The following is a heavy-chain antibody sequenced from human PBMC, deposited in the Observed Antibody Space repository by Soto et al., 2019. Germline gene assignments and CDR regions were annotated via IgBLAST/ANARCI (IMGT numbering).Heavy chain of an antibody. CDR1: GGSISSGDYY. CDR2: IYYSGST. V-gene: IGHV4-30-4*01. J-gene: IGHJ4*02. D-gene: IGHD3-22*01. Sequence: SETLSLTCTVSGGSISSGDYYWSWIRQPPGKGLEWIGYIYYSGSTYYNPSLKSRVTISVDTSKNQFSLKLSSVTAADTAVYYCARDLRSGYPSVGFDYWGQGTLVTVSS. CDR3: ARDLRSGYPSVGFDY.